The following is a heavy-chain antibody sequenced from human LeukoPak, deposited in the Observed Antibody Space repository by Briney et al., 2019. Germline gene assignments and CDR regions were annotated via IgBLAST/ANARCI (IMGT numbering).Heavy chain of an antibody. Sequence: SETLSLTCAVYGGSFSGYYWSWIRQPPGKGLEWIGEINHSGSTNYNPSLKSRVTISVDTSKNQFSLKLSSVTAADTAVYYCARDYSSSWYNWFDPWGQGTLVTVSS. J-gene: IGHJ5*02. D-gene: IGHD6-13*01. CDR1: GGSFSGYY. CDR3: ARDYSSSWYNWFDP. CDR2: INHSGST. V-gene: IGHV4-34*01.